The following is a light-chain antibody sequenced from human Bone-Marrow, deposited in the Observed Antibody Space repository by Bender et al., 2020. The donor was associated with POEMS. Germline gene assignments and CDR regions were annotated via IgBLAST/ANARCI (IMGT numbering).Light chain of an antibody. CDR1: KSNIGDNS. CDR2: KNS. CDR3: AAWDDIVGDLV. J-gene: IGLJ3*02. Sequence: QSVLTQSPSASGTPGQRVSISCSGTKSNIGDNSVNWYQQLPGTAPKLLIYKNSQRPSGVPDRFSGSKSGTAGSLAISGVRSEDDAVYYCAAWDDIVGDLVFGGGTILTVL. V-gene: IGLV1-47*01.